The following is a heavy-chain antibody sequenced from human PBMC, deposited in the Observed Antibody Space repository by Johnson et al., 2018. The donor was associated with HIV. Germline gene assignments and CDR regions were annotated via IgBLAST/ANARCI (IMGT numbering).Heavy chain of an antibody. V-gene: IGHV3-NL1*01. D-gene: IGHD4-17*01. J-gene: IGHJ3*02. Sequence: QVQLVESGGGVVQPGRSLRLSCAASGFTFSSYAMHWVRQAPGKGLEWVSVFFSGGTTYYADSVKGRFTISRDNSKNTLYLQMNSLRAEDTAVYYCAKETTVTPGAFDIWGRGTMVTVSS. CDR2: FFSGGTT. CDR3: AKETTVTPGAFDI. CDR1: GFTFSSYA.